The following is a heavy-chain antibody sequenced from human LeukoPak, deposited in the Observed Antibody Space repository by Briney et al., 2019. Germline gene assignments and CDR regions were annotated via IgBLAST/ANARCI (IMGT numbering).Heavy chain of an antibody. V-gene: IGHV4-59*01. J-gene: IGHJ4*02. Sequence: SETLSLTCTVSGGSISTYYWNWLRQPPGKGLEWVGYIDYSGTANINPSLKSRGTLSIDTSRNQFSLKLSSVTAADTAMYCCARAGGSYSFDYWGQGSRVTVSS. CDR2: IDYSGTA. D-gene: IGHD1-26*01. CDR3: ARAGGSYSFDY. CDR1: GGSISTYY.